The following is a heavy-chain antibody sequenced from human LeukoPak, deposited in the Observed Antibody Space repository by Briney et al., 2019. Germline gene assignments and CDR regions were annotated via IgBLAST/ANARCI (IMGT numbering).Heavy chain of an antibody. Sequence: PGGSLRLSCAASGFTFSSYSMNWVRQAPGNGLEWFSSISSSSSYIYYADSVKVRFTISRYNAKNSLYLQMNSLRAEDTDVYDCARPMTTVTTFVYWGQGTLVTVSS. J-gene: IGHJ4*02. D-gene: IGHD4-17*01. CDR3: ARPMTTVTTFVY. CDR1: GFTFSSYS. V-gene: IGHV3-21*01. CDR2: ISSSSSYI.